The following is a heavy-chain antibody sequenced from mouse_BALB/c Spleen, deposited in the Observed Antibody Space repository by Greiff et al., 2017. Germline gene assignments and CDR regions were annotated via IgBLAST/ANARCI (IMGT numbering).Heavy chain of an antibody. CDR2: IDPETGGT. V-gene: IGHV1-15*01. J-gene: IGHJ4*01. CDR1: GYTFTDYE. CDR3: TRTGLYYGNYEYY. Sequence: VQLQQSGAELVRPGASVTLSCKASGYTFTDYEMHWVKQTPVHGLEWIGAIDPETGGTAYNQKFKGKATLTADKSSSTAYMELRSLTSEDSAVYYCTRTGLYYGNYEYYWGQGTSVTVSS. D-gene: IGHD2-1*01.